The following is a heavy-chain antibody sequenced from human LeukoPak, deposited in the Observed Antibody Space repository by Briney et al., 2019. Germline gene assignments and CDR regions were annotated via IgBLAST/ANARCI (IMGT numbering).Heavy chain of an antibody. J-gene: IGHJ4*02. Sequence: PGGSLRLSCAASGFTISSYSMNWVRQAPGKGLDWVSSISSSSSYIYYADSVKGRFTISRDNAKNSLYLQMNSLRAEDTAVYYCARDRTIGELVDYWGQGTLVTVSS. CDR2: ISSSSSYI. CDR3: ARDRTIGELVDY. D-gene: IGHD3-10*01. CDR1: GFTISSYS. V-gene: IGHV3-21*01.